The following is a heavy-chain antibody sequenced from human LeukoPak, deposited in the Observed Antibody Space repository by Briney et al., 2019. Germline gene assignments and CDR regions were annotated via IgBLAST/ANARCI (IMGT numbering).Heavy chain of an antibody. V-gene: IGHV3-23*01. CDR2: INGGGVNT. D-gene: IGHD4-11*01. Sequence: PGGSLRLSCAASGFTFSSYAMSWVRQAPGKGLEWASTINGGGVNTHYADSVGGRFTISRDNSKNTLSLQMNSLRDEDTAVYYCAKDLYSNYGPADYWGQGNLVTVSS. J-gene: IGHJ4*02. CDR3: AKDLYSNYGPADY. CDR1: GFTFSSYA.